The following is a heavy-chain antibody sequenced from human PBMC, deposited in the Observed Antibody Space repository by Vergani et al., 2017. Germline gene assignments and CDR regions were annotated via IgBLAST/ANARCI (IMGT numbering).Heavy chain of an antibody. V-gene: IGHV1-2*02. J-gene: IGHJ4*02. CDR3: ARVGTSSNRDYFDY. Sequence: QVQLVQPGAEVKKPGASVKVSCKASGYTFTDYFMHWVRQAPGQGLEWMGWINPNSGGTNYAQKFQGRVTMTRDTSISTAYMELSNLRSDDTAVYYCARVGTSSNRDYFDYWGQGTLVTVSS. D-gene: IGHD2-2*01. CDR2: INPNSGGT. CDR1: GYTFTDYF.